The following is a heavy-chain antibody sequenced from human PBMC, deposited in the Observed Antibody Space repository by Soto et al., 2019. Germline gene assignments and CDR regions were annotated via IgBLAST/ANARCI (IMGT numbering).Heavy chain of an antibody. D-gene: IGHD2-15*01. CDR3: ARVYCSGGSCYSIDY. V-gene: IGHV1-46*03. CDR2: INPSGGST. CDR1: GYTFTSYY. J-gene: IGHJ4*02. Sequence: ASVKVSCKASGYTFTSYYMRWVRQAPGQGLEWMGIINPSGGSTSYAQKFQGRVTMTGDTSTSTVYMELSSLRSEDTAVYYCARVYCSGGSCYSIDYWGQGTLVTVSS.